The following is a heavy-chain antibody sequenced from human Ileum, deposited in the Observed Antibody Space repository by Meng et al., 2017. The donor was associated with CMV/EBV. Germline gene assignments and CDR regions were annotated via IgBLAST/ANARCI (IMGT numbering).Heavy chain of an antibody. CDR1: GFTFSSYG. V-gene: IGHV3-30*02. CDR3: AKDFNDGMDV. CDR2: IRYDESKR. J-gene: IGHJ6*02. Sequence: GESLKISCAASGFTFSSYGMHWVRQAPGKGLEWVTFIRYDESKRYYADSMKGRFTISRDNSKNTLYLQMNSLRAEDTAVYYCAKDFNDGMDVWGQGTPVTVSS.